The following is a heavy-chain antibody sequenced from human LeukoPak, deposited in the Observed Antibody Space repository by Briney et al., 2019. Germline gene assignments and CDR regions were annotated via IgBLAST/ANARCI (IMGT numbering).Heavy chain of an antibody. CDR1: GGSFSGYY. V-gene: IGHV4-34*01. Sequence: SETLSLTCAVSGGSFSGYYWSWVRQPPGKGLEWIGEINHSGSTNYNPSLKSRVTISVDTSKNQFSLKLSSVTAADTAVYYCARGRGYCSSTSCYARYFDLWGRGTLVTVSS. J-gene: IGHJ2*01. CDR3: ARGRGYCSSTSCYARYFDL. D-gene: IGHD2-2*01. CDR2: INHSGST.